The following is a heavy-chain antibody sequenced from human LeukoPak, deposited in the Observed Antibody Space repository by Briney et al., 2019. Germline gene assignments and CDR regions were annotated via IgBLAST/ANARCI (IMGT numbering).Heavy chain of an antibody. V-gene: IGHV1-8*01. Sequence: ASVKVSCKASGYTFTSYDVHWVRQATGQGLEWMGWLNPNSGDTGYAQKFQGRVTMTRNTSISTAYMELSSLRSEDTAVYYCARTYYYDSRGPNWFDPWGQGTLVTVSS. D-gene: IGHD3-22*01. J-gene: IGHJ5*02. CDR3: ARTYYYDSRGPNWFDP. CDR2: LNPNSGDT. CDR1: GYTFTSYD.